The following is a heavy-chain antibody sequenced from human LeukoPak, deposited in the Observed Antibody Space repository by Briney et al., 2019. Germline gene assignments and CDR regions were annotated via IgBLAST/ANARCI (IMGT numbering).Heavy chain of an antibody. CDR2: IYPGDSNT. J-gene: IGHJ5*02. Sequence: GESLKISCKGSGYSFISYWIGWVRQMPGKGLEWMVIIYPGDSNTRYSPSFQGQVTISADKSISTAYLQWSSLKASDTAMYYCARHVISVAGTASWFDPWGQGTLVTVSS. D-gene: IGHD6-19*01. CDR1: GYSFISYW. CDR3: ARHVISVAGTASWFDP. V-gene: IGHV5-51*01.